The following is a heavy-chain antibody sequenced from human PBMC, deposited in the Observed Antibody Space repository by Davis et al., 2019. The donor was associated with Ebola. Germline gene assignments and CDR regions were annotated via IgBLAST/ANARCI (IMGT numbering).Heavy chain of an antibody. J-gene: IGHJ4*02. V-gene: IGHV4-39*01. CDR1: VGSISSSSYY. CDR3: ARQQGWVY. CDR2: IYYSGST. D-gene: IGHD1-26*01. Sequence: SETLSPTCTVSVGSISSSSYYWGWIRQPPGKGLEWIGSIYYSGSTYYNPSLKSRVTISVDTSKNQFSLKLSSVTAADTAVYYCARQQGWVYWGQGTLVTVSS.